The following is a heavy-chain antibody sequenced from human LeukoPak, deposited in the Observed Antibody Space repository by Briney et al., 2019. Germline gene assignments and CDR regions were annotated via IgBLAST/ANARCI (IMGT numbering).Heavy chain of an antibody. D-gene: IGHD6-6*01. CDR2: IYYSGST. CDR1: GGSISSSSYY. J-gene: IGHJ4*02. CDR3: ARDFHSSSSELDY. Sequence: SETLSLTCTVSGGSISSSSYYWGWIRQPPGKGLEWIGSIYYSGSTYYNPSLKSRVTISVDTSKNQFSLKLSSVTAADTAVYYCARDFHSSSSELDYWGQGTLVTISS. V-gene: IGHV4-39*07.